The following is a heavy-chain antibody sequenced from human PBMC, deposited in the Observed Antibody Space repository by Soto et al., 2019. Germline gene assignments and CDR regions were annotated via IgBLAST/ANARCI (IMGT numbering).Heavy chain of an antibody. CDR2: ISSSSSFI. Sequence: PVGSLRLSCAASGFTLSGYSMNWVRQAPGKGLEWVSSISSSSSFIYYEDSVKGRFTISRDNAKNSLYLQMNSLRAGDTAVYYCARAGYSTGWFNFFDYWGQGNLVTVSS. CDR1: GFTLSGYS. J-gene: IGHJ4*02. D-gene: IGHD6-19*01. V-gene: IGHV3-21*01. CDR3: ARAGYSTGWFNFFDY.